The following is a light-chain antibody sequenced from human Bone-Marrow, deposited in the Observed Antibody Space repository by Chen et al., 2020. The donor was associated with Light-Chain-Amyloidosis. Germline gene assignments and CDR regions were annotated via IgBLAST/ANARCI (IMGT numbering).Light chain of an antibody. CDR1: SSDVGGDNH. CDR2: EVT. Sequence: SALTQPASVSGSPGQSVTISCTGTSSDVGGDNHVSWYQQHPAKAPKLMIYEVTNRPSWVPDRFSGSKSDNTASLIISGLQTEDDADYFCSSYTITNTLVFGSGTRVTVL. V-gene: IGLV2-14*01. J-gene: IGLJ1*01. CDR3: SSYTITNTLV.